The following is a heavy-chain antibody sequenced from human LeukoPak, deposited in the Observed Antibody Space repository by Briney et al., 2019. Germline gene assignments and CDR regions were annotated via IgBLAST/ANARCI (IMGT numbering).Heavy chain of an antibody. J-gene: IGHJ4*02. CDR1: GGSISSGDYY. V-gene: IGHV4-30-4*08. CDR3: VRRKADSSGYYYVDF. Sequence: PSETLSLTCTVSGGSISSGDYYWSWIRQPPGKGLEWIGYIYYSGSTYYNPSLKSRVTISIDTSKNQFSLRLSSVTAADTAVYYCVRRKADSSGYYYVDFWGQGTLVTVSS. CDR2: IYYSGST. D-gene: IGHD3-22*01.